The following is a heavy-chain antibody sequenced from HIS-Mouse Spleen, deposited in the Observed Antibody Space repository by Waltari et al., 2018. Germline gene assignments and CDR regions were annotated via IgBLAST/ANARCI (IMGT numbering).Heavy chain of an antibody. CDR2: IYTSGST. CDR3: ASDWYFDL. Sequence: QVQLQESGPGLVKPSETLSPTCTASGGSISSFYWSWIRQPAGKGLECNGRIYTSGSTNYNPSLKSRVTMSVDTSKNQFSLKLSSVTAADTAVYYCASDWYFDLWGRGTLVTVSS. V-gene: IGHV4-4*07. J-gene: IGHJ2*01. CDR1: GGSISSFY.